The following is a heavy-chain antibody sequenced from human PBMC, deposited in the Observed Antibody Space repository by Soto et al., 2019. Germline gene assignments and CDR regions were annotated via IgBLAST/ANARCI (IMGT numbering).Heavy chain of an antibody. V-gene: IGHV4-30-2*01. CDR1: GGSINSDGYS. CDR3: ARRRGSSRTIEGNKNLFDP. J-gene: IGHJ5*02. CDR2: IYNSGNT. D-gene: IGHD6-13*01. Sequence: SETLSLTCTVSGGSINSDGYSWSWIRQPPGKGLEWIGYIYNSGNTYYNPSLKSRVTISIDRSKNQFSLKLSSVTAADTAVYYCARRRGSSRTIEGNKNLFDPWGQGTLVTGSS.